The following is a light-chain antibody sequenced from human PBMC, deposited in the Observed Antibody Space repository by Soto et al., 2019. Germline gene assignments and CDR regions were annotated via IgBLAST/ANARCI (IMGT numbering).Light chain of an antibody. CDR1: SSDVGGYNF. CDR2: EGS. Sequence: QSALTQPASVSGSPGQSITISCTGTSSDVGGYNFVSWYQQHPGKAPRLIIYEGSSRPSRVSYRYSGSKSGNTASLTISGLQAEAEADYYRRSYTLRNTLVLFGGGTKLTVL. J-gene: IGLJ3*02. V-gene: IGLV2-14*01. CDR3: RSYTLRNTLVL.